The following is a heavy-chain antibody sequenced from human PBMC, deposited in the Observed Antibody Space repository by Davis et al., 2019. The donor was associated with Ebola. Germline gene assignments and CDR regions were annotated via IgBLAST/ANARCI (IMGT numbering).Heavy chain of an antibody. J-gene: IGHJ6*02. CDR3: ARDLYLGSWNYYGMDV. Sequence: GGSLRLSCAASRFTFSSYSMNWVRQAPGKGLEWVGLIKRKTDGGTTDYAAPVKGRFAMSRGDSKNTLYLQMNSLRAEDTAVYYCARDLYLGSWNYYGMDVWGQGTTVTVSS. CDR1: RFTFSSYS. CDR2: IKRKTDGGTT. V-gene: IGHV3-15*01. D-gene: IGHD2-2*02.